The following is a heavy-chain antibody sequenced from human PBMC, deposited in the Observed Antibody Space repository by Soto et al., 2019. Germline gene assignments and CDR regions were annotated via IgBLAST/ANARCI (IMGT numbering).Heavy chain of an antibody. D-gene: IGHD4-17*01. Sequence: SETLSLTCAVSGYSISSGYYWGWIRQPPGKGLEWIGSIYHGGSTYYNPSLKSRVTISVDTSKNQFSLKLSSVTAADTAVYYCARDGTVTTLILATSYYFGMHSLRHAPTVTV. CDR2: IYHGGST. CDR1: GYSISSGYY. V-gene: IGHV4-38-2*02. CDR3: ARDGTVTTLILATSYYFGMHS. J-gene: IGHJ6*02.